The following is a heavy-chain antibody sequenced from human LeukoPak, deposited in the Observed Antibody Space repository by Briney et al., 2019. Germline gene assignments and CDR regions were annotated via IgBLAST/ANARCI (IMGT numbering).Heavy chain of an antibody. CDR1: GFTFSSYA. D-gene: IGHD3-3*01. V-gene: IGHV3-23*01. J-gene: IGHJ6*02. CDR2: ISGSGGST. Sequence: PGGSLRLSCAASGFTFSSYARSWVRQAPGKGLEWVSAISGSGGSTYYADSVKGRFTISRDNSKNTLYLQMNSLRAEDTAVYYCAKALHESGYSYYYYYYGMDVWGQGTTVTVSS. CDR3: AKALHESGYSYYYYYYGMDV.